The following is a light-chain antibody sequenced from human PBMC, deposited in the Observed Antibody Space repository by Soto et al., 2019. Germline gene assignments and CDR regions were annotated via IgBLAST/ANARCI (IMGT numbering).Light chain of an antibody. V-gene: IGLV2-14*01. Sequence: QSVLTQPASVSGSPGQSITISCTGTSSDVGIYNYVSWYQQHPGKAPKLMIYEVTNRPSGVSSRFSGSKSGNTASLTISGLLAEDEADYYCSSYTYSRTIGVIFGGGTKLTVL. CDR2: EVT. J-gene: IGLJ2*01. CDR3: SSYTYSRTIGVI. CDR1: SSDVGIYNY.